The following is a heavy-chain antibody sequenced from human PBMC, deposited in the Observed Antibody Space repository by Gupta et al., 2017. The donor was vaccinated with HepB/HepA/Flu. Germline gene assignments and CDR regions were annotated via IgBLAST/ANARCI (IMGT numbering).Heavy chain of an antibody. Sequence: EVQLLESGGGLVQPGGSLRLSCGASGFTFSGNAMNWVRQAPGKGLEWVSGIGSDTKTHYTNSVRGRFTISRDNSKNILHLQMNSLRPEDTAVYYCTEDLFFWSAMDVWGKGTTVTVSS. CDR1: GFTFSGNA. V-gene: IGHV3-23*01. CDR3: TEDLFFWSAMDV. D-gene: IGHD3-3*01. CDR2: IGSDTKT. J-gene: IGHJ6*03.